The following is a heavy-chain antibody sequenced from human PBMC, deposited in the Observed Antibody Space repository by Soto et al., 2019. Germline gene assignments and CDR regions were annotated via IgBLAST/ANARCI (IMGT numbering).Heavy chain of an antibody. D-gene: IGHD3-9*01. Sequence: KPSETLSLTCAVSGGSIRSGGYSWSWIRQPPGKGLEWIGYIYHSGSTYYNPSLKSRVTISVDRSKNQFSLKLSSVTAADTAVYYCAISHDDSLTGYYEPFVYWGPGTLVTVSS. CDR2: IYHSGST. V-gene: IGHV4-30-2*01. J-gene: IGHJ4*02. CDR1: GGSIRSGGYS. CDR3: AISHDDSLTGYYEPFVY.